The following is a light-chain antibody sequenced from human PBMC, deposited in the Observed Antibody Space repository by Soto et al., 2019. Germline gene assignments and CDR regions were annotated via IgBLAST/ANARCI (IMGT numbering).Light chain of an antibody. J-gene: IGLJ2*01. CDR1: NIGSKS. CDR2: YDS. Sequence: SSELTQPPSVSEAPGKTARNTCGGNNIGSKSVHWYQQKPGQAPVLGIYYDSDRPSGIPERFSGSNSGNTATLTISRVEAGDEADYYCQVWDSSSDHVVFGGGTNLTVL. CDR3: QVWDSSSDHVV. V-gene: IGLV3-21*04.